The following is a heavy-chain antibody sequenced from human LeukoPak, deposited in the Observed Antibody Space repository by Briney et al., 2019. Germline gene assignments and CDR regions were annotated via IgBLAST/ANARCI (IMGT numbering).Heavy chain of an antibody. CDR3: ARGRGSYYCFDY. D-gene: IGHD1-26*01. Sequence: GGSLRLSCAASGFTVSTNYMSWVRQAPGKGLEWVSVIYSGGSTYYADSVKGRFTISRDISKNTLYLQMNSLRAEDTAVYYCARGRGSYYCFDYWGQGTLVTVSS. CDR2: IYSGGST. V-gene: IGHV3-66*01. CDR1: GFTVSTNY. J-gene: IGHJ4*02.